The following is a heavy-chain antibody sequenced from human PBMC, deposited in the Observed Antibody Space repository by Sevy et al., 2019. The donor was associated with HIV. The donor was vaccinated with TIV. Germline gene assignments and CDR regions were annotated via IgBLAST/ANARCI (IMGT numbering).Heavy chain of an antibody. CDR3: ARTRRNYYDSSGYLDAFDI. V-gene: IGHV3-30-3*01. CDR2: ISYDGSNK. D-gene: IGHD3-22*01. CDR1: GFTFSSYA. J-gene: IGHJ3*02. Sequence: GRSLRLSCAASGFTFSSYAMHWVRQAPGKGLEWVAVISYDGSNKYYADSVKGRFTISRDNSKNTLYLQMNSLRAEDTAVYYCARTRRNYYDSSGYLDAFDIWGQGTMVTVSS.